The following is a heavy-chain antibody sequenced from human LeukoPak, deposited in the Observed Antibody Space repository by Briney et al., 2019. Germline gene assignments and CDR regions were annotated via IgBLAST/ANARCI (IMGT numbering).Heavy chain of an antibody. J-gene: IGHJ4*02. Sequence: GESLKISCKGSGYSFTSYWIGWVRQMPGEGLEWMGIIYPGDSDTRYSPSFQGQVTISADKSISTAYLQWSSLKASDTAMYYCARLQPGITIFGVVIIGYFDYWGQGTLVTVSS. D-gene: IGHD3-3*01. CDR2: IYPGDSDT. CDR3: ARLQPGITIFGVVIIGYFDY. V-gene: IGHV5-51*01. CDR1: GYSFTSYW.